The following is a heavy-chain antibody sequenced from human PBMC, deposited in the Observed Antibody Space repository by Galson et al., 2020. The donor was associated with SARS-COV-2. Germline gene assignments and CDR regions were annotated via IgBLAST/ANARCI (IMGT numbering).Heavy chain of an antibody. CDR3: ARDRHCDYTTGYNNFGP. V-gene: IGHV3-33*01. CDR1: GFMFSTYG. D-gene: IGHD1-1*01. CDR2: ISFDGINT. Sequence: GGSLRLSCTASGFMFSTYGMQWVRQAPGKGLEWVAFISFDGINTYYADSVKGRFTISRDNSKNTIYLQMTSLRADDTAVYFCARDRHCDYTTGYNNFGPWGQGALVTVSS. J-gene: IGHJ5*02.